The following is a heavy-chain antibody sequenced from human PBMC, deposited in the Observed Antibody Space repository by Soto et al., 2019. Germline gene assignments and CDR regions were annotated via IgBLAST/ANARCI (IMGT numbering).Heavy chain of an antibody. V-gene: IGHV1-69*01. J-gene: IGHJ4*02. CDR3: ARGWGYDSXXXXXAY. CDR2: IIPIFGTA. D-gene: IGHD3-22*01. CDR1: GGTFSRHA. Sequence: QVQLVQSGAEVRKPGSSVKVSCKASGGTFSRHAISWVRQAPGQGLEWMGGIIPIFGTANHAQKFQGRVTIIADESTSTVYXELSSLRSXXXXXXXXARGWGYDSXXXXXAYWGQG.